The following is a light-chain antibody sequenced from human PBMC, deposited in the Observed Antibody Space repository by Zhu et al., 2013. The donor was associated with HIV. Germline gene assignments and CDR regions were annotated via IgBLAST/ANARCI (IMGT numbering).Light chain of an antibody. V-gene: IGKV3-20*01. J-gene: IGKJ5*01. CDR1: HSVSSD. CDR3: QQYGWPPNT. Sequence: VMTQSPATLSLSPGERASLSCRASHSVSSDVAWYQQKPGQAPRLLIYGASTRATGIPDRFRGSGSGTDFTLSINTVEPDDSAVYYCQQYGWPPNTFGQGTRLDIK. CDR2: GAS.